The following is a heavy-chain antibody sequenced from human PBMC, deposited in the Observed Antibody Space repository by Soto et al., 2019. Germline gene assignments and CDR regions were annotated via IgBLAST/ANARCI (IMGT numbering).Heavy chain of an antibody. D-gene: IGHD3-22*01. CDR2: IKREIDGGTT. J-gene: IGHJ4*02. CDR1: GFTFRDAW. CDR3: TTGLSNGYYNFDF. V-gene: IGHV3-15*01. Sequence: EGQLVESGGNLVKPGGSLRLSCAASGFTFRDAWMRWVRQAPGKGLEWVGRIKREIDGGTTDYAAPVKGRFTISRDDSENTLYLQMNNLSTEDTAIYYCTTGLSNGYYNFDFWGQGTLVTVS.